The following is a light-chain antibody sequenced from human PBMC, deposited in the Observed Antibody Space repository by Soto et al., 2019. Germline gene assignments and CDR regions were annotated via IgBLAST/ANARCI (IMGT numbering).Light chain of an antibody. V-gene: IGKV1-5*03. CDR1: QSLNSD. Sequence: DIQMTQSPSTLSASVGDRVTITCRASQSLNSDLAWYQQKPGQAPKLLIFQASNLKGGVPSRFTGTGSGTEFTLTISSLQPDDSATYYCQQYNAYSLTFGGGTKVEIK. CDR3: QQYNAYSLT. J-gene: IGKJ4*01. CDR2: QAS.